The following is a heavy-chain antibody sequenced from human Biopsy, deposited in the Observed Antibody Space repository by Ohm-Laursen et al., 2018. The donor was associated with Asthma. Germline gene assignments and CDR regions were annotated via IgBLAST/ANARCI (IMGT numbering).Heavy chain of an antibody. J-gene: IGHJ3*01. CDR1: GYSFISFA. CDR3: ARTYYDFLTGQVKDVFGV. V-gene: IGHV1-3*04. D-gene: IGHD3-9*01. Sequence: ASVKVSCKASGYSFISFAIHWVRQAPGQRLEWMGWVNTGNGDTKYSQKFQGRVTITRDTSASIAYMELRSLRSEDTATYYCARTYYDFLTGQVKDVFGVWGQGTMVTVSS. CDR2: VNTGNGDT.